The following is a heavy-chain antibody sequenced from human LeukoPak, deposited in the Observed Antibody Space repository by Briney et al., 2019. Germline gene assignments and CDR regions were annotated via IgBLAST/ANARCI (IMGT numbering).Heavy chain of an antibody. CDR1: GFSFRTYN. J-gene: IGHJ4*02. Sequence: GGSLRLSCTASGFSFRTYNLHWVRQAPGKGLGWVAVISYNGGYIHYEDSVKGRFTISRDDSKNTLSLQMSGLRAEDTAVYYCARDGATEHYWGQGTLVTVSS. CDR2: ISYNGGYI. V-gene: IGHV3-33*01. CDR3: ARDGATEHY. D-gene: IGHD1-26*01.